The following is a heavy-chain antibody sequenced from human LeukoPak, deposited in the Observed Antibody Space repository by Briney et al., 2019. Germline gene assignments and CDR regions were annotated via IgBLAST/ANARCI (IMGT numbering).Heavy chain of an antibody. CDR2: ISSSSSYI. Sequence: GGSLRLSCAASGFTFSSYSMNWVRQAPGKGLEWVSSISSSSSYIYYADSVKGRFTISRDNAKNSLYLQMNSLRAEDTAVYYCARDSYLREQVAFDYWGQGTLVTVSS. V-gene: IGHV3-21*01. CDR3: ARDSYLREQVAFDY. D-gene: IGHD6-13*01. J-gene: IGHJ4*02. CDR1: GFTFSSYS.